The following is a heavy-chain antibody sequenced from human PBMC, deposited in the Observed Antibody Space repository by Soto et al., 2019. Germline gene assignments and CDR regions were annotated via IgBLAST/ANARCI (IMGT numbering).Heavy chain of an antibody. CDR1: GGSITSSY. V-gene: IGHV4-59*01. J-gene: IGHJ6*02. Sequence: QVQLQESGPRLVKPSATLSLTCTVSGGSITSSYWSWIRRHPGKGLEWIAYIYDTGISGYTPSTSYNPSLKSRVTMSVDTSKSQFSLKLTSVTSADTAVYYCARGEDAFFYYGLDVWGQGITVTVSS. CDR2: IYDTGISGYTPST. CDR3: ARGEDAFFYYGLDV.